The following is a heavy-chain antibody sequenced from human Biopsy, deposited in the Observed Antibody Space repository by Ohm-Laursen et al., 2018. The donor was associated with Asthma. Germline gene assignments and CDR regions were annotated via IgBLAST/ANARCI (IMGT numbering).Heavy chain of an antibody. CDR2: ISKDASTQ. V-gene: IGHV3-30*01. J-gene: IGHJ3*02. CDR3: VRDGTDDAFDI. Sequence: SLRLSCAAPGFSFSNFAIHWVRQAPDKGLEWVGVISKDASTQDYADSVKGRFTMARDNSKNTLDLQMNSLREEDTAVYYCVRDGTDDAFDIWGQGTVVSVSS. D-gene: IGHD1-1*01. CDR1: GFSFSNFA.